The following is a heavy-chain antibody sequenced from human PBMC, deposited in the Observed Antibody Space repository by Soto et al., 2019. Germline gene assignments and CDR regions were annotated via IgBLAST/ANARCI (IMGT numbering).Heavy chain of an antibody. D-gene: IGHD1-1*01. J-gene: IGHJ6*01. CDR3: ASPWVQLEQYYYYYDGMDV. CDR2: IIPIFGTA. V-gene: IGHV1-69*13. CDR1: GGTFSSYA. Sequence: SVKVSCKASGGTFSSYAISWVRQAPGQGLEWMGGIIPIFGTANYAQKFQGRVTITADESTSTAYMELSSLRSEDTAVYYCASPWVQLEQYYYYYDGMDVWGQGTTVTVSS.